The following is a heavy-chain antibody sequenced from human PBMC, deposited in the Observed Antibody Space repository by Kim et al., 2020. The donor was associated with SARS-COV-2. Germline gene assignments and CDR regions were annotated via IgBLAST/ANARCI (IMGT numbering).Heavy chain of an antibody. CDR3: ARGPGEGYCSGGSCYRLDY. Sequence: SETLSLTCAVYGGSFSGYYWSWIRQPPGKGLEWIGEINHSGSTNYNPSLKSRVTISVDTSKNQFSLKLSSVTAADTAVYYCARGPGEGYCSGGSCYRLDYWGQGTLVTVSS. V-gene: IGHV4-34*01. D-gene: IGHD2-15*01. J-gene: IGHJ4*02. CDR2: INHSGST. CDR1: GGSFSGYY.